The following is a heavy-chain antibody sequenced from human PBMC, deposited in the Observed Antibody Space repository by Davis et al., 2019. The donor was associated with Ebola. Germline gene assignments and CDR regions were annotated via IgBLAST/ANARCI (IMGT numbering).Heavy chain of an antibody. V-gene: IGHV4-31*03. CDR3: ARARIAARPRMHY. J-gene: IGHJ4*02. D-gene: IGHD6-6*01. CDR1: GGSISSGGYY. CDR2: IYYSGST. Sequence: SETLSLTCTVSGGSISSGGYYWSWIRQHPGKGLEWIGYIYYSGSTYYNPSLKSRVTISVDTSKNQFSLKLSSVTAADTAVYYCARARIAARPRMHYWGQGTLVTVSS.